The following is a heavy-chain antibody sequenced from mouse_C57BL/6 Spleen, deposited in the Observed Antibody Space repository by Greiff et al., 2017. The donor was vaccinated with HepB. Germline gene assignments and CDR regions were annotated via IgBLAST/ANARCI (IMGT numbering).Heavy chain of an antibody. CDR3: ARMVTTVVAPYYFDY. J-gene: IGHJ2*01. Sequence: QVQLQQSGAELVMPGASVKLSCKASGYTFTSYWMHWVKQRPGQGLEWIGEIDPSDSYTNYNQKFKGKSTLTVDKSSSTAYMQLSSLTSEDSAVYYCARMVTTVVAPYYFDYWGQGTTLTVSS. CDR1: GYTFTSYW. V-gene: IGHV1-69*01. CDR2: IDPSDSYT. D-gene: IGHD1-1*01.